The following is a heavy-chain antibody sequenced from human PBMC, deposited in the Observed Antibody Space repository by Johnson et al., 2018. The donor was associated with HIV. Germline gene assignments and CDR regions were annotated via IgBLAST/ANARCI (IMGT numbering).Heavy chain of an antibody. Sequence: QVQLVESGGGVVQPARSLRLSCAASGFTFSSYSMHCVRQAPGKGLEWVAGISNDGRNKYYADSVKGRFTISRDNSKNTLFLQMNSLRAEDTSVYYCAREGGGTVVLGDEGAFDIWGQGTMVTVS. V-gene: IGHV3-30*04. CDR3: AREGGGTVVLGDEGAFDI. CDR1: GFTFSSYS. D-gene: IGHD3-10*01. CDR2: ISNDGRNK. J-gene: IGHJ3*02.